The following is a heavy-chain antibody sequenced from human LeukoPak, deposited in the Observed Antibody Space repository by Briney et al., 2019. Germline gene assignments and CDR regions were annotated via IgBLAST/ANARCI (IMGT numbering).Heavy chain of an antibody. V-gene: IGHV2-5*02. CDR1: GFSLSTSGVG. D-gene: IGHD4-17*01. CDR3: AHRLVDYGDFDNWFDP. J-gene: IGHJ5*02. Sequence: SGPTLVKPTQTLTLTCTFSGFSLSTSGVGVGWIRQPPGKALEWLAPIYWDDDKRYSPSLKSRLTITKDTSKNQVVLTMTNMDPVDTATYYCAHRLVDYGDFDNWFDPWGQGTLVTVSS. CDR2: IYWDDDK.